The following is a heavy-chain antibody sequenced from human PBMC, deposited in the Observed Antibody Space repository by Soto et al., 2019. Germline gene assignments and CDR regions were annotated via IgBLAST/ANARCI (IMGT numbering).Heavy chain of an antibody. CDR3: ARKVLGSTSRPDWWYFDL. J-gene: IGHJ2*01. Sequence: EVQLLESGGGLVQPGGSPRLSCVGSGFTFINYAMNWVRQTPGKGLEWVSTISGGGDRTFDADTVKGRFTISRDNSKNTVNLQMNSLRADDTAVYYCARKVLGSTSRPDWWYFDLWGRGTLVTVFS. V-gene: IGHV3-23*01. D-gene: IGHD2-2*01. CDR2: ISGGGDRT. CDR1: GFTFINYA.